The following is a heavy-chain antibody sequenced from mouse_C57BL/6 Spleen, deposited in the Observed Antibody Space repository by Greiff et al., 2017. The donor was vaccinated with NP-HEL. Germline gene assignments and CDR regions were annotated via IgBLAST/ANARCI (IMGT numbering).Heavy chain of an antibody. V-gene: IGHV1-59*01. CDR2: IDPSDSYT. CDR3: ARTGSIFFYAMDY. CDR1: GYTFTSYW. Sequence: QVQLQQPGAELVRPGTSVKLSCKASGYTFTSYWMHWVKQRPGQGLEWIGVIDPSDSYTNYNQKFKGKATLTVDTSSSTAYMQLSSLTSEDSAVYYCARTGSIFFYAMDYWGQGTSVTVSS. J-gene: IGHJ4*01. D-gene: IGHD1-1*01.